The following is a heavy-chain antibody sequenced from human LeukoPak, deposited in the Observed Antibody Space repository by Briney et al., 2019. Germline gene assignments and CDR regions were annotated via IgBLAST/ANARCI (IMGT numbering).Heavy chain of an antibody. D-gene: IGHD3-22*01. J-gene: IGHJ4*02. V-gene: IGHV1-18*01. CDR3: ARPDYYYDSSGYYPLPPRY. CDR1: GYTFTSYG. CDR2: ISAYNGNT. Sequence: ASVKVSCKASGYTFTSYGISWVRQAPGQGLEWMGWISAYNGNTNYAQKLQGRVTMTTDTSTSTAYMELRSLRSDDTAVYYCARPDYYYDSSGYYPLPPRYWGQGTLVTVSS.